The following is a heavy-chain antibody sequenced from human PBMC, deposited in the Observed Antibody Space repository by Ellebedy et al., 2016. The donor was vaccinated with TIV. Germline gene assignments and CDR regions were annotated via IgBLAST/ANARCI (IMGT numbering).Heavy chain of an antibody. CDR1: GISFDAFA. D-gene: IGHD4-17*01. CDR3: AKATNKHIYGFSAFDI. J-gene: IGHJ3*02. CDR2: ISWNSGSM. V-gene: IGHV3-9*01. Sequence: PGGSLRLSCAASGISFDAFAMHWVRQPPGKGLAWVSAISWNSGSMAYSDSVRGRFSISRDNAKKLLFLQMNSLGPGDTAFYYCAKATNKHIYGFSAFDIWGQGTMLTVSS.